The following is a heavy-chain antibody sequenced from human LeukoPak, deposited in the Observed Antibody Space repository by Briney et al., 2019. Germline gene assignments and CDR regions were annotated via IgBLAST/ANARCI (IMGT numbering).Heavy chain of an antibody. J-gene: IGHJ4*02. D-gene: IGHD3-22*01. CDR2: ISGSGGST. CDR3: AKGDDYYDSSGYYDY. CDR1: GGSISSGGYS. Sequence: ETLSLTCAVSGGSISSGGYSWSWVRQAPGKGLEWVSAISGSGGSTYYADSVKGRFTISRDNSKNTLYLQMNSLRAEDTAVYYCAKGDDYYDSSGYYDYWGQGTLVTVSS. V-gene: IGHV3-23*01.